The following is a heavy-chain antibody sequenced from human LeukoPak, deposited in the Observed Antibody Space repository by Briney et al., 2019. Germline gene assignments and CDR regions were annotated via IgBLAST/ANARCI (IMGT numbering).Heavy chain of an antibody. CDR1: GFTFSSHS. Sequence: PGGSLRLSCAASGFTFSSHSMHWVRQAPGKGLEWVALILYDGSNEYYANSVKGRFTISRDNSKNTMYLQMNSLILEDTALYYCTTLWDSSSWYRTDVWGQGTTVTVSS. V-gene: IGHV3-30-3*01. D-gene: IGHD6-13*01. CDR3: TTLWDSSSWYRTDV. J-gene: IGHJ6*02. CDR2: ILYDGSNE.